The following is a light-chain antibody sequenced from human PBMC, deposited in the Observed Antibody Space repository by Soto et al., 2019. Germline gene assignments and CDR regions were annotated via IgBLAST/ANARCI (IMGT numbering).Light chain of an antibody. V-gene: IGKV1-5*03. Sequence: DIQMTQSPSTLSASVGDRVTITCRASQSIRSRLAWYQQKPGKAPKLLIYKASSLESGVPSRFSGSGSGTEFTLTISSLQPDDFATYYCQQYSTNSWTFGQGTRWIS. CDR1: QSIRSR. J-gene: IGKJ1*01. CDR3: QQYSTNSWT. CDR2: KAS.